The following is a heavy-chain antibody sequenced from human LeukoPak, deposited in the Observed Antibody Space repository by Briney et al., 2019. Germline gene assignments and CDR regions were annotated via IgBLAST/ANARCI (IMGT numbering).Heavy chain of an antibody. V-gene: IGHV4-59*11. Sequence: SETLSLTCTVSGGSISSRYWSWIRQPPGKGLEWIGYIYYSGSTNYNPSLKSRVTISVDTSKNQFSLKLSSVTAADTAVYYCARGIAAHNWFDPWGQGTLVTVSS. D-gene: IGHD6-6*01. CDR2: IYYSGST. CDR1: GGSISSRY. CDR3: ARGIAAHNWFDP. J-gene: IGHJ5*02.